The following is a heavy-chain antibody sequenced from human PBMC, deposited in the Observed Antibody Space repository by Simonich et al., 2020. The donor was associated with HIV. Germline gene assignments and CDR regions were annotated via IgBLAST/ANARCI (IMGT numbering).Heavy chain of an antibody. CDR1: GGSFSGYY. CDR2: INHSGIT. D-gene: IGHD5-18*01. V-gene: IGHV4-34*01. Sequence: QVQLQQWGAGLLKPSETLSLTCAVSGGSFSGYYWSWIRQPPGKGLEWIWEINHSGITNYFHTLKSRVIISVDTSKNQCSLKLSAVTATDTAVYYCARYTGMAGFDYWGQGTLVTVSS. J-gene: IGHJ4*02. CDR3: ARYTGMAGFDY.